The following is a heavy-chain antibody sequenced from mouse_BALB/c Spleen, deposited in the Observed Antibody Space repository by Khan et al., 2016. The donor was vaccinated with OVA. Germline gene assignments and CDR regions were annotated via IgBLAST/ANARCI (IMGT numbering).Heavy chain of an antibody. V-gene: IGHV5-9-3*01. D-gene: IGHD1-1*01. CDR2: INSGGGYI. Sequence: EVELVESGGDLVKPGGSLKLSCSATGFTFSTYAMSWVRQTPEKRMEGGATINSGGGYIYYPDSVKGRFTISRDNAKNTLSLQMSSLWSADTAMFSCARHNYGPFAYWGQGTLVSVSS. CDR1: GFTFSTYA. CDR3: ARHNYGPFAY. J-gene: IGHJ3*01.